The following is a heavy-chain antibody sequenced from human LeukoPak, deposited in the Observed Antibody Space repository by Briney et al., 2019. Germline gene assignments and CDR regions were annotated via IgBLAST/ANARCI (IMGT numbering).Heavy chain of an antibody. Sequence: PPGTLSLTCTVSGGSISSYYWSWIRQHPGKGLEWIGNIYYSGSTYYSPSLKSRVTMSVDTSKNQFSLTLISVTAADTAVYYCAREADYYDSSVYFDYWGQGTLVTVSS. V-gene: IGHV4-59*06. D-gene: IGHD3-22*01. CDR2: IYYSGST. CDR1: GGSISSYY. CDR3: AREADYYDSSVYFDY. J-gene: IGHJ4*02.